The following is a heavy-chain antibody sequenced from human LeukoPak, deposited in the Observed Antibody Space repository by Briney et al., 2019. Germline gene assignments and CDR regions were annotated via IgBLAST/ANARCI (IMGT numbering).Heavy chain of an antibody. J-gene: IGHJ4*02. CDR2: IIPIFGTA. V-gene: IGHV1-69*13. D-gene: IGHD4-11*01. Sequence: SVKVSCKASGGTFSSYAIIWVRQAPGQGLEWMGGIIPIFGTANYAQKFQGRVTITSDESTSTAYMELSSLRSEDTAVYYCATTHYDYSNSYFDYWGQGTLVTVSS. CDR3: ATTHYDYSNSYFDY. CDR1: GGTFSSYA.